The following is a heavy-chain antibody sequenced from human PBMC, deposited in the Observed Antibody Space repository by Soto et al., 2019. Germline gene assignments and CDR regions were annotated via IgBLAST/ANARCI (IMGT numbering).Heavy chain of an antibody. Sequence: ASVKVSCKASGYTFTSYGIHWVRQAPGQRLEWMGWINAANGDTKYSPKFQGRVTITRDTSASTAYMELSSLRSEDTAVYYCVRRHVSATGIDWFDPWGRGTLVTVSS. D-gene: IGHD6-13*01. CDR3: VRRHVSATGIDWFDP. J-gene: IGHJ5*02. CDR2: INAANGDT. CDR1: GYTFTSYG. V-gene: IGHV1-3*01.